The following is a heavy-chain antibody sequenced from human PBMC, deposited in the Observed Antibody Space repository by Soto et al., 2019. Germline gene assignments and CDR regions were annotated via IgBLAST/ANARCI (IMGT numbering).Heavy chain of an antibody. CDR2: IYYSGST. V-gene: IGHV4-59*08. Sequence: SETLSLTCTVSGGSISSYYWSWIRQPPGKGLEWIGYIYYSGSTNYNPSLKSRVTISVDTPKNQFSLKLNSMTAADTAVYYCARHNYGSGSTGLDYWGQGTMVTVSS. CDR1: GGSISSYY. D-gene: IGHD3-10*01. CDR3: ARHNYGSGSTGLDY. J-gene: IGHJ4*02.